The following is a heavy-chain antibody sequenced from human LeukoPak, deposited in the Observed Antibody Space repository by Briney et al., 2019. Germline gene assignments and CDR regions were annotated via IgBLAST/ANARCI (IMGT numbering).Heavy chain of an antibody. J-gene: IGHJ3*02. V-gene: IGHV4-34*01. CDR3: ARGRLNDAFDI. Sequence: PSETLSLTCAVYGGSFSGYYWSWIRQPPGKGLEWIGEINHSGSTNYNPSLKSRVTISVDTSKNQFSLKLSSVTAADTAVYYCARGRLNDAFDIWGQGTMVTVSS. CDR1: GGSFSGYY. CDR2: INHSGST.